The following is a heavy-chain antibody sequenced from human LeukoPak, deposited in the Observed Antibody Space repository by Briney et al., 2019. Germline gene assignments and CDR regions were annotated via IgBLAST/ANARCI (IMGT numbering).Heavy chain of an antibody. CDR3: ARDLSSTSNWEFDF. Sequence: ASVKVSCKASGYTFTGCFMHWVRQAPGQRLEWMGRINLNSGGTYYAQNFQGRVTMTRDTSISTAYVELSRLTSDDTAMYYCARDLSSTSNWEFDFWGQGTLVTVSS. J-gene: IGHJ4*02. CDR1: GYTFTGCF. CDR2: INLNSGGT. D-gene: IGHD1-26*01. V-gene: IGHV1-2*06.